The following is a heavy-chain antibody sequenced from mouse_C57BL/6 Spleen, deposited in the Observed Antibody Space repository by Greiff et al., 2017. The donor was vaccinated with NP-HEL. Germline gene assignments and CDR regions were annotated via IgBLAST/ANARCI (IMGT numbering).Heavy chain of an antibody. Sequence: EVKLVESGGGLVKPGGSLKLSCAASGFTFSSYAMSWVRQTPEKRLEWVATISDGGSYTYYPDNVKGRFTISRDNAKNNLYLQMSHLKSEDTAMYYCARDRGHYGSSSYYFDYWGQGTTLTVSS. V-gene: IGHV5-4*01. J-gene: IGHJ2*01. D-gene: IGHD1-1*01. CDR2: ISDGGSYT. CDR1: GFTFSSYA. CDR3: ARDRGHYGSSSYYFDY.